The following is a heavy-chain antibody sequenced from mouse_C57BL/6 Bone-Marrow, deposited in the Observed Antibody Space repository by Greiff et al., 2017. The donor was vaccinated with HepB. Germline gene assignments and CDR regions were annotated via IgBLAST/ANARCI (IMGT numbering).Heavy chain of an antibody. CDR2: ISSGGSYT. J-gene: IGHJ2*01. CDR1: GFTFSSYG. CDR3: ARHGFGDY. D-gene: IGHD2-2*01. Sequence: EVMLVESGGDLVKPGGSLKLSCAASGFTFSSYGMSWVRQTPDKRLEWVATISSGGSYTYYPDSVKGRFTISRDNAKNTLYLQMSSLKSDTAMYYCARHGFGDYWGQGTTLTVSS. V-gene: IGHV5-6*01.